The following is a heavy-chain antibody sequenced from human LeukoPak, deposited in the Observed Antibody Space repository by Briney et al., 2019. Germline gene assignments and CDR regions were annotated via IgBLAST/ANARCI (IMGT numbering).Heavy chain of an antibody. CDR2: IYYSGST. Sequence: SETLSLTCTVSGGSISSSSYYWGWIRQPPGKGLEWIGSIYYSGSTYYNPSLKSRVTISVDTSKNQFSLKLSSVTAADTAVYYCARGGSYSYCFDYWGQGTLVTVSS. CDR3: ARGGSYSYCFDY. D-gene: IGHD1-26*01. V-gene: IGHV4-39*01. CDR1: GGSISSSSYY. J-gene: IGHJ4*02.